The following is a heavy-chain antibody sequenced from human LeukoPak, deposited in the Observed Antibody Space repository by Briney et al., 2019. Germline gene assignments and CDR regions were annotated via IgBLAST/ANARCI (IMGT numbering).Heavy chain of an antibody. CDR3: AHISTASGSYWSPGGY. Sequence: SGPTLVKPPQTLTLTCTFSGFSLSTTGVGVGWIRQPPGKALEWLALIYWDDDKRYSPSLKSRLTITKDTSKNQVVLTMTNMDPCDTATYFCAHISTASGSYWSPGGYWGQGALVTVSS. CDR2: IYWDDDK. CDR1: GFSLSTTGVG. V-gene: IGHV2-5*02. D-gene: IGHD3-10*01. J-gene: IGHJ4*02.